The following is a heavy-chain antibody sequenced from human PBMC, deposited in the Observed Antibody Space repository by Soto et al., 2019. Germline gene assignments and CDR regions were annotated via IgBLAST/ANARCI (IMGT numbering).Heavy chain of an antibody. J-gene: IGHJ3*02. Sequence: PLETLSLTCTVSGGSISRGGYYWIRIRQHPGKCLECIWYINYSGSTYHSPSLERRVTISVGTSKNQFFLKLSSLTAADTAVYYCAGALDYYDSRGYSVGAFDIWGQGTRVTVSS. CDR1: GGSISRGGYY. D-gene: IGHD3-22*01. CDR3: AGALDYYDSRGYSVGAFDI. V-gene: IGHV4-30-4*08. CDR2: INYSGST.